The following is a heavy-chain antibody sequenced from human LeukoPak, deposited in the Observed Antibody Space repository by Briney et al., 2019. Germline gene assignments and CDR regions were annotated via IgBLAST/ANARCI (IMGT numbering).Heavy chain of an antibody. J-gene: IGHJ4*02. CDR3: AKDPRADIVVVVAAPYY. V-gene: IGHV3-30*18. CDR1: GFTFSSYW. Sequence: GGSLRLSCAASGFTFSSYWMHCVRQAPGKGLEWVAVISYDGSNKYYADSVKGRFTISRDNSKNTLYLQMNSLRAEDTAVYYCAKDPRADIVVVVAAPYYWGQGTLVTVSS. CDR2: ISYDGSNK. D-gene: IGHD2-15*01.